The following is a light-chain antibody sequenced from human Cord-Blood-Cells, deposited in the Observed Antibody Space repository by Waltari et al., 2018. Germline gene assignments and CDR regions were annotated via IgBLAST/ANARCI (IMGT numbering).Light chain of an antibody. CDR3: QQYNSYSRFT. V-gene: IGKV1-5*03. Sequence: DIQMTQLPSTLSASVGARVTIPCRASQSISSWLAWYQQKPGKAPKLLIYKASSLESGVPSRFSGSGSGTEFTLTISSLQPDDFATYYCQQYNSYSRFTFGPGTKVDIK. CDR1: QSISSW. J-gene: IGKJ3*01. CDR2: KAS.